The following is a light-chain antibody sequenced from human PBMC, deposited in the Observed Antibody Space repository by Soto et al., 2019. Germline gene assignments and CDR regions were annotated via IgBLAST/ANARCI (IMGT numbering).Light chain of an antibody. Sequence: DIPMTQSPSSLSASVGDRVTITCRASQSISTYLNWYQQKPGKAPNLLIYGASSLQSGVPSRFTGSGSGTDFTLTISSLQPEDFATYHCQQSYSTPWTFGQGTKVESK. V-gene: IGKV1-39*01. CDR1: QSISTY. J-gene: IGKJ1*01. CDR3: QQSYSTPWT. CDR2: GAS.